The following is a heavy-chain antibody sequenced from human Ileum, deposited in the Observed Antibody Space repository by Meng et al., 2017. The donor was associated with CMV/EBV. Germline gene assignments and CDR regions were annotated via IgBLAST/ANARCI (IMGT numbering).Heavy chain of an antibody. D-gene: IGHD6-6*01. CDR1: GYACTSYG. V-gene: IGHV1-18*01. CDR3: ARSIAAARGIDY. J-gene: IGHJ4*02. Sequence: CKGSGYACTSYGLHWVRQAPGQGLEWLGWISAYNGNTNYAQKFQGRVSMTTDTSTTTAYMELRSLRSDDTAVYYCARSIAAARGIDYWGQGTLVTVSS. CDR2: ISAYNGNT.